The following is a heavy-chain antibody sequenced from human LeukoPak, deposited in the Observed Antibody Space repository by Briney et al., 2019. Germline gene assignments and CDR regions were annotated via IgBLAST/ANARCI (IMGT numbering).Heavy chain of an antibody. J-gene: IGHJ5*02. D-gene: IGHD3-9*01. Sequence: SETLSLTCTVSGGSISSSSYYWGWIRQPPGKGLEWIGSIYYSGSTYYNPSLKSRVTISVDTSKNQFSLKLSSVTAADTAVYYCAPEGGHYDILTGHGWFDPWGQGTLVTVSS. CDR1: GGSISSSSYY. CDR3: APEGGHYDILTGHGWFDP. CDR2: IYYSGST. V-gene: IGHV4-39*07.